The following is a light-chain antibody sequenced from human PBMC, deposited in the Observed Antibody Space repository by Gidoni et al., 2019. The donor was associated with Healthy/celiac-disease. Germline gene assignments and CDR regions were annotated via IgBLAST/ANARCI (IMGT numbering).Light chain of an antibody. CDR2: RHK. V-gene: IGLV1-47*01. CDR3: AAWDDSREV. J-gene: IGLJ3*02. Sequence: QSVLTQPPSASGTPGLRATISCSGSGSNVGSKSVYWYPQLPGTATNILIFRHKTRPSGVPDRLSGSKSGTSASPAISGLRSEDEADYYCAAWDDSREVCGGGTKLTV. CDR1: GSNVGSKS.